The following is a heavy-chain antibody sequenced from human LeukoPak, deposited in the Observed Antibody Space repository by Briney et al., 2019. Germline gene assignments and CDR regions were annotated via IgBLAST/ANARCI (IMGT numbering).Heavy chain of an antibody. V-gene: IGHV1-69*13. J-gene: IGHJ6*02. CDR3: ARGPVPRTSDIVVVPAAMIGMDV. D-gene: IGHD2-2*01. Sequence: SVKVSCKVSGGTFSSYAISWVRQAPGQGLEWMGGIIPIFGTANYAQKFQGRVTITADESTSTAYMELSSLRSEDTAVYYCARGPVPRTSDIVVVPAAMIGMDVWGQGTTVTVSS. CDR2: IIPIFGTA. CDR1: GGTFSSYA.